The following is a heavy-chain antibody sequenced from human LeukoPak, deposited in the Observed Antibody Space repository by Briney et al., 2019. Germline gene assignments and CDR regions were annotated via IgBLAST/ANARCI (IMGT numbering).Heavy chain of an antibody. Sequence: ASVKVSCKASGGTFSSYAISWVRQAPGQGLEWMGGIIPIFGTANYAQKFQGRVTITADESTSTAYMELSSLRSEDTAVYYCARAFWYGAKDPNRPEDSSGYNYWGQGTLVTVSS. D-gene: IGHD3-22*01. CDR3: ARAFWYGAKDPNRPEDSSGYNY. V-gene: IGHV1-69*13. J-gene: IGHJ4*02. CDR2: IIPIFGTA. CDR1: GGTFSSYA.